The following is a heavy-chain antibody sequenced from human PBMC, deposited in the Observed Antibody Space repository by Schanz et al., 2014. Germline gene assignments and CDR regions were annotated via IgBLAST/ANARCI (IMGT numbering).Heavy chain of an antibody. CDR2: ISAYNGNT. J-gene: IGHJ6*02. CDR3: ARVQDDILTGSEYYYGMDV. D-gene: IGHD3-9*01. Sequence: QVQLVQSGAEVKKPGASVKVSCKASGYTFTSYGINWVRQAPGQGLEWMGWISAYNGNTNYAQKLQGRVTMTTDTSTSTDYMELRSLRSDDTAVYYCARVQDDILTGSEYYYGMDVWGQGTTVTVSS. CDR1: GYTFTSYG. V-gene: IGHV1-18*01.